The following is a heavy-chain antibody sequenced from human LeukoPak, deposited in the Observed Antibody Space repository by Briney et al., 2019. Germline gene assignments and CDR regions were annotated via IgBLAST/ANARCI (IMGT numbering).Heavy chain of an antibody. D-gene: IGHD2-2*01. Sequence: PGGSLRLSCAASGFTLSTYGMHWVRQAPGKGLDWVAFIGYDGSNKWYAGSVKGRFTISRDNSKNTLYLQMNSLRAEDTAVYYCAKDPGYQPPGYYMDVWGKGTTVTVSS. CDR3: AKDPGYQPPGYYMDV. V-gene: IGHV3-30*02. CDR1: GFTLSTYG. J-gene: IGHJ6*03. CDR2: IGYDGSNK.